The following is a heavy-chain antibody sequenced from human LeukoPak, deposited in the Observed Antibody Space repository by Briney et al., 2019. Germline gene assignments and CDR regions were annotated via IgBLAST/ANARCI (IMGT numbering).Heavy chain of an antibody. J-gene: IGHJ3*02. D-gene: IGHD3-10*01. CDR3: VKDRRGSDAFDI. Sequence: RSGGSLRLSCAASGFTFDDYAMHWVRQAPGKGLEWVSLISGDGGSTYYADSVKGRFTISRDNSKNSLYLQMNSLRTEDTALYYCVKDRRGSDAFDIWGQGTMVTVSS. CDR1: GFTFDDYA. CDR2: ISGDGGST. V-gene: IGHV3-43*02.